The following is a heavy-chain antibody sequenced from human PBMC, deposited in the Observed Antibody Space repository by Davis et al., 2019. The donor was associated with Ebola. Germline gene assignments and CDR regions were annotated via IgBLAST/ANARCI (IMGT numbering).Heavy chain of an antibody. J-gene: IGHJ5*02. D-gene: IGHD2-2*01. Sequence: MPSETLSLTCAVSGGSISCSNWWSWVRQPPGKGLEWIGEIYHSGSTNYNPSLKSRVTISVDKSRNQFSLRLNSVTAADTAVYYCAREWDIVVVPAAPVFDLWGQGTLVTVSS. CDR3: AREWDIVVVPAAPVFDL. CDR2: IYHSGST. CDR1: GGSISCSNW. V-gene: IGHV4-4*02.